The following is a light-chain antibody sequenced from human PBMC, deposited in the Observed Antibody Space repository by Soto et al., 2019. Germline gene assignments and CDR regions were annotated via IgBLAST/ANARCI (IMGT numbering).Light chain of an antibody. CDR1: RAEVGGTA. Sequence: QSVLTQAPSASGTPGQTVIISCSGSRAEVGGTAVNWDERLPGTAATLLIYNTNHRPSWVPDRFSGSKSGTSASLAMCGRPSEDNADHYRTALDAPLTGAVFGTGPKAPVL. V-gene: IGLV1-44*01. CDR3: TALDAPLTGAV. CDR2: NTN. J-gene: IGLJ1*01.